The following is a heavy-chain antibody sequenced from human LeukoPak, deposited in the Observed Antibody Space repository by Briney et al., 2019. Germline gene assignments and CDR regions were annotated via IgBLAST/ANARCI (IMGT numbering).Heavy chain of an antibody. D-gene: IGHD6-19*01. CDR3: AKDRGAFFIAVVY. CDR2: IRYDGSNK. J-gene: IGHJ4*02. Sequence: GGSLRLSCAASGFTFSSYGMHWVRQAPGKGLEWVAFIRYDGSNKYYADSVKGRFTISRDNSKNTLYLQMTSLRAEDTAVYYCAKDRGAFFIAVVYWGQGTLVTVSS. V-gene: IGHV3-30*02. CDR1: GFTFSSYG.